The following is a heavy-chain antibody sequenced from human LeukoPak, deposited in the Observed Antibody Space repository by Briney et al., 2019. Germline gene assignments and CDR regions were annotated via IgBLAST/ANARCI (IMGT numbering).Heavy chain of an antibody. CDR2: IYHSGGT. J-gene: IGHJ5*02. CDR1: GYSISSGYY. Sequence: PSETLSLTCTVSGYSISSGYYWGWIRQPPGKGLEWIGSIYHSGGTYYNPSLKSRVTISLDTSKNQFSLKLSSVTAADTAVYYCARSSYSGSWYWFDPWGQGTLVTVSS. D-gene: IGHD6-13*01. CDR3: ARSSYSGSWYWFDP. V-gene: IGHV4-38-2*02.